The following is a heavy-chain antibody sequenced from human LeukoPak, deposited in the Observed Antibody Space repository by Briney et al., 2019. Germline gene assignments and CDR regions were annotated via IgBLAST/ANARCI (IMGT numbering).Heavy chain of an antibody. D-gene: IGHD3/OR15-3a*01. J-gene: IGHJ2*01. CDR2: ISYDGNNK. V-gene: IGHV3-30-3*01. CDR3: ARDAATGYYTYWYFDL. Sequence: GRSLRLSCAASGFTFAIYAMHWVRQAPGKGLECVAVISYDGNNKYYADSVKGRFTISRDNSKNTLYLQMNSMRAEDTAVYYCARDAATGYYTYWYFDLWGRGTLVTVSS. CDR1: GFTFAIYA.